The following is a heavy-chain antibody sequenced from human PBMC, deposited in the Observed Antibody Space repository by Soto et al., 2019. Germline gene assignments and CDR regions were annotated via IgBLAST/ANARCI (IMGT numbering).Heavy chain of an antibody. CDR1: GFTFSSYA. V-gene: IGHV3-23*01. Sequence: PGGSLRLSCAASGFTFSSYAMSWVRQAPGKGLEWVSAISGSGGSTYYADSVKGRFTISRDNSKNTLYLQMNSLRAEDTAVYYCAKGPGITMIVVVIPFDYWGQGTLVTVSS. CDR3: AKGPGITMIVVVIPFDY. CDR2: ISGSGGST. J-gene: IGHJ4*02. D-gene: IGHD3-22*01.